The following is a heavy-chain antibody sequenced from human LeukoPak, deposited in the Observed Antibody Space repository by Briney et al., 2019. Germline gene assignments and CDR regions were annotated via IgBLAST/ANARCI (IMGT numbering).Heavy chain of an antibody. CDR3: ARGSSWYRVYFDY. CDR2: ISSSGSTI. CDR1: GFPFSSYE. D-gene: IGHD6-13*01. Sequence: GGTLRHSCAASGFPFSSYEMSWVRQAPGKGREWGSYISSSGSTIYYADSVKGRFIISRDNAKSSLYLQMNSLRAEDTAVYYCARGSSWYRVYFDYWGQGTLVTVSS. J-gene: IGHJ4*02. V-gene: IGHV3-48*03.